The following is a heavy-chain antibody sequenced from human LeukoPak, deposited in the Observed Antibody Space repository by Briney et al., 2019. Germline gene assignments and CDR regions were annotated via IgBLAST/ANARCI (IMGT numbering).Heavy chain of an antibody. CDR2: VYSSGSA. CDR1: GGSISRSTYY. D-gene: IGHD4-23*01. Sequence: SETLSLTCTVSGGSISRSTYYWGWIRQSPGTSLEWIGTVYSSGSAYYNPSLKSRVTIAVDTSKNQFSLTLGSVTAADTAVYYCARHRYDGNSDDAFDIWGQGTVVTVSS. CDR3: ARHRYDGNSDDAFDI. J-gene: IGHJ3*02. V-gene: IGHV4-39*01.